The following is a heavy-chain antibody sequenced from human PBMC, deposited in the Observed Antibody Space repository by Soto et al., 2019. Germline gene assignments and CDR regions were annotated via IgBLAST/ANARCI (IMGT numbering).Heavy chain of an antibody. CDR2: INTGNGYT. V-gene: IGHV1-3*04. CDR3: ARVRGGYCSGGRCSVAWYAP. CDR1: GYTFTSYP. J-gene: IGHJ5*02. Sequence: QVQLLQSEAEAKKPGASVKVSCEASGYTFTSYPILWVRQAPGQRLEWMGWINTGNGYTQYSQKYQARVTITRDTCARTFYMQLSRLRSEDTAVYYCARVRGGYCSGGRCSVAWYAPWGQGTLVTVSS. D-gene: IGHD2-15*01.